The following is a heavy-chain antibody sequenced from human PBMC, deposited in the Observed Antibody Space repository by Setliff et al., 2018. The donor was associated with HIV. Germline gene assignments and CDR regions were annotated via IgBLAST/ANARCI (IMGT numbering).Heavy chain of an antibody. CDR2: VHHSGST. D-gene: IGHD2-21*02. J-gene: IGHJ5*02. V-gene: IGHV4-59*01. Sequence: KASETLSLTCTVSSDSISSSYWTWIRQPPGQGLEWIGYVHHSGSTKYNASLRSRVTMSVDTSKNLFSLTLRSVTAADTAVYYCASAGPYCGDDCPYSWLTPWGQGTLVTVSS. CDR1: SDSISSSY. CDR3: ASAGPYCGDDCPYSWLTP.